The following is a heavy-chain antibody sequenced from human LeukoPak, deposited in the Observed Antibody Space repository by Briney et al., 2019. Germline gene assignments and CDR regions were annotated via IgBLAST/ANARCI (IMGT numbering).Heavy chain of an antibody. CDR3: ARRPYTSGWYYYFDY. Sequence: SETLSLTCTVSGGSISSSSYYWGCIRQPPGKGLEWIVSIYFSGSTYYNPSLKSRVTISVYTSKNQFSLRLSSLTAADTAVFSCARRPYTSGWYYYFDYWGEGSLVADSS. V-gene: IGHV4-39*01. CDR2: IYFSGST. J-gene: IGHJ4*02. D-gene: IGHD6-19*01. CDR1: GGSISSSSYY.